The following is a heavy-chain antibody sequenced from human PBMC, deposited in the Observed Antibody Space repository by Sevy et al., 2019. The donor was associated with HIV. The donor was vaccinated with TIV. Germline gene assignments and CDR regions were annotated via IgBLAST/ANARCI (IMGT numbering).Heavy chain of an antibody. J-gene: IGHJ4*02. D-gene: IGHD2-8*01. CDR1: GFAFYDYS. Sequence: GGSLRLSCAASGFAFYDYSMSWIRQAPGKGLEWVATLSFGCGKINYADSVKGRFTISRVNSKNSFYLQMDNLRVEDTAPYYCAREGCTRPHDYWGQGTRVTVSS. V-gene: IGHV3-23*01. CDR2: LSFGCGKI. CDR3: AREGCTRPHDY.